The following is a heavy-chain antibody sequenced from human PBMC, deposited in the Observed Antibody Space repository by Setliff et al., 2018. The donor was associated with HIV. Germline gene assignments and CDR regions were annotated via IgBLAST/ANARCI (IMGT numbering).Heavy chain of an antibody. Sequence: PSETLSLTCTVSGGSINNDIYFWSWIRQYPGKGLEWIGYIYYSGSTYYNPSLKSRITISVDTSKNQFSLKLSSVTAADTAVYYCIIAYSSGWLAPMGFDSWGQGTLVTVSS. CDR2: IYYSGST. V-gene: IGHV4-31*06. CDR3: IIAYSSGWLAPMGFDS. J-gene: IGHJ4*02. D-gene: IGHD6-19*01. CDR1: GGSINNDIYF.